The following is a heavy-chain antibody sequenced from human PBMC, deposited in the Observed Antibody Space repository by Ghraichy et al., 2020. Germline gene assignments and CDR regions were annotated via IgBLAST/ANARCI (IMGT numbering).Heavy chain of an antibody. D-gene: IGHD6-19*01. Sequence: GGSLRLSCAASGFTFSSYGMHWVRPAPGKGLEWVAVISYDGSNKYYADSVKGRFTISRDNSKNTVYLQMNSLRAEDTAVYYCAKTIARTSGWYFDYWGQGTLVTVSS. CDR3: AKTIARTSGWYFDY. V-gene: IGHV3-30*18. CDR2: ISYDGSNK. CDR1: GFTFSSYG. J-gene: IGHJ4*02.